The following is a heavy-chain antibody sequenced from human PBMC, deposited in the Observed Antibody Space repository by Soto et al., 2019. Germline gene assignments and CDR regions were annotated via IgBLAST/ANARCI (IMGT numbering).Heavy chain of an antibody. Sequence: SETLSLTCTVSGGSISSYYWSWIRQAPGKGLEWIGHIYYSGSTKYNPSLKSRVTISVDTSKNQLSLKLSSVTAADTAVYYCARVRDCSGGTCYSWWFDPWGQGTLVTVS. CDR1: GGSISSYY. J-gene: IGHJ5*02. D-gene: IGHD2-15*01. CDR2: IYYSGST. V-gene: IGHV4-59*01. CDR3: ARVRDCSGGTCYSWWFDP.